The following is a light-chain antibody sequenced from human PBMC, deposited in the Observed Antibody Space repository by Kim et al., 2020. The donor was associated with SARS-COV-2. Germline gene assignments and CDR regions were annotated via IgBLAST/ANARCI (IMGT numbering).Light chain of an antibody. Sequence: AAVGDRVTITGRASQGISHYLAWYQHNPGKAPKLLIYAASTLQSGVPSRFSASGSGTEFTLTISSLQPEDFATYFCQQYNFYPRTFGQGTKVDIK. CDR3: QQYNFYPRT. J-gene: IGKJ1*01. V-gene: IGKV1-9*01. CDR1: QGISHY. CDR2: AAS.